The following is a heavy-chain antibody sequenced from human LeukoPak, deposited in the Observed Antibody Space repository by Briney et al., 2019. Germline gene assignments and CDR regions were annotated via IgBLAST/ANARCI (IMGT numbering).Heavy chain of an antibody. CDR1: GGSFSGYY. J-gene: IGHJ4*02. Sequence: PSETLSLTCAVYGGSFSGYYWSWIRQPPGKGLEWIGEINHSGSTNYNPSLKSRVTISLGTSKNQFSLKLSSVTAADTAVYYCARATAAAGFSADYWGQGTLVTVSS. CDR3: ARATAAAGFSADY. V-gene: IGHV4-34*01. D-gene: IGHD6-13*01. CDR2: INHSGST.